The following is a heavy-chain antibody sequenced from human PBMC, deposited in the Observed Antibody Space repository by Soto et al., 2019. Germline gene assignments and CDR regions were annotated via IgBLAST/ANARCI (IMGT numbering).Heavy chain of an antibody. J-gene: IGHJ5*02. Sequence: GASVKVSCKASGYTFTSYGITWVRQAPGQGLEWMGWISAYNGNTNYAQKLQGRVTMTTYTSTSTAYMELRSLRSDDTAVYYCARDPRYCSGGSCYWPQNWFDPWGQGTLVTVSS. CDR1: GYTFTSYG. D-gene: IGHD2-15*01. CDR3: ARDPRYCSGGSCYWPQNWFDP. V-gene: IGHV1-18*01. CDR2: ISAYNGNT.